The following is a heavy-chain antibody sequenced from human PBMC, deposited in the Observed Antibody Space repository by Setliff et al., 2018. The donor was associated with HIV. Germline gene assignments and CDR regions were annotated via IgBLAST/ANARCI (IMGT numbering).Heavy chain of an antibody. CDR3: ARDLNDRWLQQYWFFDL. J-gene: IGHJ2*01. D-gene: IGHD5-12*01. V-gene: IGHV1-69*05. CDR2: IIPIFGTT. CDR1: GGSLNNYA. Sequence: ASVKVSCKASGGSLNNYAISWVQQAPGQGLEWMGGIIPIFGTTTYAQKFQDRVTITTDESTTTFYMELSSLRSEDTALYFCARDLNDRWLQQYWFFDLWGRGTQVTVSS.